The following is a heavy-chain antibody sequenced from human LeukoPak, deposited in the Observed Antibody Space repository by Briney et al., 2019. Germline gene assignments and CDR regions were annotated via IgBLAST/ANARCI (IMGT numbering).Heavy chain of an antibody. CDR2: ISGDSNCI. CDR1: GFTFSRYS. J-gene: IGHJ6*03. Sequence: GGSLRLSCAASGFTFSRYSMSWVRQAPGKGLEWVSSISGDSNCIYYADSVEGRFTISRDNAKNSLYLQMNSLRAEDTAVYYCARDRGHSTSCCNYYYYYMDVWGKGTTVTVSS. V-gene: IGHV3-21*01. CDR3: ARDRGHSTSCCNYYYYYMDV. D-gene: IGHD2-2*01.